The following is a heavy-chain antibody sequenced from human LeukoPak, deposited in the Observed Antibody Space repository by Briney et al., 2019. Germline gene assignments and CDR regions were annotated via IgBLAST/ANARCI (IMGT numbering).Heavy chain of an antibody. V-gene: IGHV5-51*01. Sequence: GESLKISCKGSGYRSTGYWIGWVRQMPGKGLEWMGIICPDDSDTRYSPSFQGQVTISADKSINTAYLQWSSLKASDTAMYYCARLEGTRGGDYWGQGTLVTVSS. CDR2: ICPDDSDT. CDR1: GYRSTGYW. J-gene: IGHJ4*02. D-gene: IGHD5-12*01. CDR3: ARLEGTRGGDY.